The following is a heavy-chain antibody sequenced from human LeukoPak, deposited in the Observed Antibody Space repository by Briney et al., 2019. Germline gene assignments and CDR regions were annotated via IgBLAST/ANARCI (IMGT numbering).Heavy chain of an antibody. D-gene: IGHD3-10*01. J-gene: IGHJ4*02. CDR2: INPNSGDT. CDR3: ARASGWFGELLYFDH. Sequence: ASVKVSCKASGYTFTGYYIHWVRQAPGQGLEWMGWINPNSGDTNYAQKFQGRVTMTRDMSITTAYMELSRLRSDDTAVYYCARASGWFGELLYFDHWGQGTLVTVSS. CDR1: GYTFTGYY. V-gene: IGHV1-2*02.